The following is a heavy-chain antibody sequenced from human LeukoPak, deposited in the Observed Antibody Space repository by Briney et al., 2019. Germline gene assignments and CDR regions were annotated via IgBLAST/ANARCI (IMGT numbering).Heavy chain of an antibody. CDR3: VTPGFGSGWYSDY. Sequence: GESLKISCKGSGYSFISYWIGWVRQMPGKGLEWMGIIYPGDSDTRYSPSFQGQVTISVDKSISTAYLQWSSLKASDTAMYYYVTPGFGSGWYSDYWGQGTLVTVSS. CDR2: IYPGDSDT. CDR1: GYSFISYW. J-gene: IGHJ4*02. V-gene: IGHV5-51*01. D-gene: IGHD6-19*01.